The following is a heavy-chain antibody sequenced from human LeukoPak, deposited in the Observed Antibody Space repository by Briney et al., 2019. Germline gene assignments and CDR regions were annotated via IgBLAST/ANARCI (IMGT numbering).Heavy chain of an antibody. CDR1: GFSFDDYA. CDR3: AKGKPGGNAHYYYCYGMDV. V-gene: IGHV3-43*02. CDR2: ITGDGGST. Sequence: PGGSLRLSCAASGFSFDDYAMHWVRQAPGKGLEWVSLITGDGGSTSYADSVKSRFTISRDNSKNSLYLQMNSLRTEDTALYYCAKGKPGGNAHYYYCYGMDVWGQGTTVTVSS. D-gene: IGHD4-23*01. J-gene: IGHJ6*02.